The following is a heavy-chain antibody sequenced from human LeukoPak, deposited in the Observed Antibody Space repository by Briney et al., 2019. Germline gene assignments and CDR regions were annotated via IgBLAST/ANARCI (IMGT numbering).Heavy chain of an antibody. Sequence: PSETLSLTCAVYGGSFSGYYWSWIRQTPGKGLEWIGEINHSGSTNYNPSLKSRVTISVDTSKNQFSLKVSSVTAADTAVCYCARGWINYDSYYYYMDVWGKGTTVTISS. CDR1: GGSFSGYY. D-gene: IGHD3-22*01. CDR2: INHSGST. V-gene: IGHV4-34*01. J-gene: IGHJ6*03. CDR3: ARGWINYDSYYYYMDV.